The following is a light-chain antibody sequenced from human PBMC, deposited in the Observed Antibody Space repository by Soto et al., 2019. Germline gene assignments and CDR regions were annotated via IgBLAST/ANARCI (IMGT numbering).Light chain of an antibody. Sequence: DIQMTQSPSTLSAFVGDRVTITCRASQSISSWLAWYQQKPGKAPKLLIYDASSLEGGVPSRFSGSGSGTEFSLTISRLQTDDFATYYCQQYSSVSPFTFGQGTKLEIK. CDR3: QQYSSVSPFT. CDR1: QSISSW. CDR2: DAS. V-gene: IGKV1-5*01. J-gene: IGKJ2*01.